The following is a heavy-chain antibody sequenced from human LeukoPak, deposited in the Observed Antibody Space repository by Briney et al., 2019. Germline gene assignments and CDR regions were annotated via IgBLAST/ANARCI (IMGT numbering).Heavy chain of an antibody. CDR2: IIPILGIA. CDR1: GGTFSSYA. V-gene: IGHV1-69*04. J-gene: IGHJ4*02. CDR3: ARDRHYDSSGYYLDY. Sequence: APVKVSCKASGGTFSSYAISWVRQAPGQGLEWMGRIIPILGIANYAQKFQGRVTITADKSTSTAYMELSSLRSEDTAVYYCARDRHYDSSGYYLDYWGQGTLVTVSS. D-gene: IGHD3-22*01.